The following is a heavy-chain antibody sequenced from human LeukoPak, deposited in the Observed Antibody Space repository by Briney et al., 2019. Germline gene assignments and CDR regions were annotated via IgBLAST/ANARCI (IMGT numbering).Heavy chain of an antibody. Sequence: SETLSLTCTAPPGSISSCYWSWVRQPTGKGLDRIGYISYIGITDYHTSPNRRFTISVDPSKNQFSLELHSVTAEDTAMYYCARHYYYDTFASWGPGALVTVSS. CDR3: ARHYYYDTFAS. D-gene: IGHD3-22*01. CDR1: PGSISSCY. J-gene: IGHJ4*02. V-gene: IGHV4-59*01. CDR2: ISYIGIT.